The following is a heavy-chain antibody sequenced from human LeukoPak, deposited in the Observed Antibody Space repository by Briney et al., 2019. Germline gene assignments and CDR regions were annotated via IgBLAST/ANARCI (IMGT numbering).Heavy chain of an antibody. J-gene: IGHJ4*02. D-gene: IGHD3-3*02. CDR1: GFTFDNYA. CDR3: ARDRLIYY. CDR2: ISWNSGTI. Sequence: GGSLRLSCAASGFTFDNYAMNWVRQVPGKGLEWISLISWNSGTIGYADSVKGRFTISRDNAKNSLYLQMNSLRDEDTAVYYCARDRLIYYWGQGTLVTVSS. V-gene: IGHV3-9*01.